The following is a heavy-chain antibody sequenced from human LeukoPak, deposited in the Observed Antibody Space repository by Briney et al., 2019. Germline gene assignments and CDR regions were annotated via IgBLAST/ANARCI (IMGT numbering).Heavy chain of an antibody. V-gene: IGHV3-21*01. J-gene: IGHJ4*02. Sequence: GGSLRLSCAASGFTFSSYSMNWVGQAPGKGLEWVSFISSSGSSIYYADSVKGRFTISRDNANNSLYLQMNSLRAEDTAVYFCARGRRDSYGYRYFDCWGQGTLVTVSS. CDR1: GFTFSSYS. CDR2: ISSSGSSI. D-gene: IGHD5-18*01. CDR3: ARGRRDSYGYRYFDC.